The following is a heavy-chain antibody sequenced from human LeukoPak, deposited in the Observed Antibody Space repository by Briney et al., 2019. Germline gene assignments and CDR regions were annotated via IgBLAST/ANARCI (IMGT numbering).Heavy chain of an antibody. CDR1: GGTFISYA. J-gene: IGHJ4*02. CDR2: IIPIFGTA. Sequence: SVKVSCKASGGTFISYAISWVRQAPGQGLEWMGGIIPIFGTAIYAQNFQGRVTITADKSTSTAYMELSSLRSEDTAVYYCAWGSSCYSYYLGQGTLVTVSS. V-gene: IGHV1-69*06. CDR3: AWGSSCYSYY. D-gene: IGHD6-13*01.